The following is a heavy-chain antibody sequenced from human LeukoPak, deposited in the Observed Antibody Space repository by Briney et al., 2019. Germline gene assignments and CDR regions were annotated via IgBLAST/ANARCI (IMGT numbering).Heavy chain of an antibody. CDR3: ARAPRGGIRDAFDI. CDR1: SGSISSSSYY. Sequence: SETLSLTCTVSSGSISSSSYYWSWIRQPAGKGLERIGRIYTSGSTNYNPSLKSRVTMSVDTSKNQFSLKLSSVTAADTAVYYCARAPRGGIRDAFDIWGQGTMVTVPS. CDR2: IYTSGST. V-gene: IGHV4-61*02. D-gene: IGHD6-13*01. J-gene: IGHJ3*02.